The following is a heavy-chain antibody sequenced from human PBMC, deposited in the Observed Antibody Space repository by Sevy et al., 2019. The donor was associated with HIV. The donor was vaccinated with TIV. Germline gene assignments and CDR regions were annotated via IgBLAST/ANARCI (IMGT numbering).Heavy chain of an antibody. V-gene: IGHV4-34*01. J-gene: IGHJ6*02. CDR3: ARVPYSSGKYFYYYGMDV. CDR1: GGSFNDYY. CDR2: INHSGHT. Sequence: SETLSLTCAVYGGSFNDYYWTWIRQPPGKGLEWIGEINHSGHTNYKPSLKSQLTISVDTSKNLFSLRLGSVTAADTAVYYCARVPYSSGKYFYYYGMDVWGQGTTVTVSS. D-gene: IGHD3-10*01.